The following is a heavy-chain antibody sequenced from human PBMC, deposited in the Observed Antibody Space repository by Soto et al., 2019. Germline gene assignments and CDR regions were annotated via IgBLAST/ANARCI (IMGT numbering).Heavy chain of an antibody. V-gene: IGHV3-11*01. CDR3: ARARREMTIVAPTSNDF. CDR1: ENSFSDNY. Sequence: GGSLRLSCIGTENSFSDNYMSWIRQAPGKGLEYISYISSSGLTIYYADSVKGRFTVSRDNAKNSLYLQMNSLRDDDSAVYFCARARREMTIVAPTSNDFWGQGTRVTVSS. J-gene: IGHJ4*02. D-gene: IGHD2-21*01. CDR2: ISSSGLTI.